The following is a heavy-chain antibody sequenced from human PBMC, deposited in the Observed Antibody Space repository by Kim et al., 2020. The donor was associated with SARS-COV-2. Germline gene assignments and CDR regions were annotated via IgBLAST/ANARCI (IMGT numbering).Heavy chain of an antibody. CDR2: ISSSSSTI. CDR1: GFTFSSYS. D-gene: IGHD3-22*01. CDR3: ASDSLKYYYDSSGYVVRPYSYYYGMGI. J-gene: IGHJ6*02. V-gene: IGHV3-48*02. Sequence: GGSPRLSCAASGFTFSSYSMNWVRQAPGKGLEWVSYISSSSSTIYYADSVKGRFTISRDNAKNSLYLQMNSLRDEDTAVYYCASDSLKYYYDSSGYVVRPYSYYYGMGIWGHGTPATVSS.